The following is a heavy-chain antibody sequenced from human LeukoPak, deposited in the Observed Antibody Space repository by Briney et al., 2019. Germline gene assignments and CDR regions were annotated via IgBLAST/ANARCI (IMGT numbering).Heavy chain of an antibody. CDR3: ARAGSMGIYYYGMDV. CDR2: ISSSSSTI. V-gene: IGHV3-48*01. Sequence: GGSLRLSCAASGFTFSSYSMNWVRQAPGKGREWVSYISSSSSTIYYADSVKGRFTISRDNSKNTLHLQMNSLRAEDTAVYYCARAGSMGIYYYGMDVWGQGTTVTVSS. CDR1: GFTFSSYS. J-gene: IGHJ6*02. D-gene: IGHD2/OR15-2a*01.